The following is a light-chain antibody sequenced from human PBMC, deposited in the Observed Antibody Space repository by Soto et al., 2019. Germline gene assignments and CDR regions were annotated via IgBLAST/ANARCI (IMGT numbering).Light chain of an antibody. CDR2: GAT. CDR3: QQYKHWHPKMA. Sequence: DIVMTQSPATLSVSPGERATLSCRASQGVRNDLAWYQQRPGQAPRLLIYGATTRATGIPARFRGSGSETEFRITISSLHSEDVATYYFQQYKHWHPKMAFVQGTKVEI. J-gene: IGKJ1*01. V-gene: IGKV3-15*01. CDR1: QGVRND.